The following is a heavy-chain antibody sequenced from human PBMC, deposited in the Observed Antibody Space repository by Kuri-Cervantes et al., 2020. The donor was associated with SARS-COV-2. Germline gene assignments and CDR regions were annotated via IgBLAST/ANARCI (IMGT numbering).Heavy chain of an antibody. CDR3: AKGRVLPAPASIAVAAADYYFDY. J-gene: IGHJ4*02. CDR2: ISSNGGST. D-gene: IGHD6-19*01. V-gene: IGHV3-64D*06. Sequence: GESLKISCSASGFTFSSYAMHWVRQAPGKGLEYVSAISSNGGSTYYADSVKGRFTISRDNSKNTLYLQMSSLRAEDTAVYYCAKGRVLPAPASIAVAAADYYFDYWGQGTLVTVSS. CDR1: GFTFSSYA.